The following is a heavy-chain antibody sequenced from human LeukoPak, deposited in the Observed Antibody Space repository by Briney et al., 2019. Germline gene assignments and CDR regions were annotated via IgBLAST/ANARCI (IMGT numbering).Heavy chain of an antibody. CDR3: TRMYRNGFDY. D-gene: IGHD1-1*01. Sequence: PGGSLRLPCAASGFTFSSYWMSWVRQAPGRGLEWVASLKEDGSQKYYADSVKGRFTISRDNAKNSLYLEMNNLRAEDTAVYYCTRMYRNGFDYWGQGTLVTVSS. CDR1: GFTFSSYW. CDR2: LKEDGSQK. V-gene: IGHV3-7*02. J-gene: IGHJ4*02.